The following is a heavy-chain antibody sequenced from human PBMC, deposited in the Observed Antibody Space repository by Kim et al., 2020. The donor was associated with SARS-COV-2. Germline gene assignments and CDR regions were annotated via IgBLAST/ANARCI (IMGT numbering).Heavy chain of an antibody. Sequence: GESLKISCKGSGYRFTSYWIGWVRQMPGKGLEWMGIIYPGDSDTRYSPSFQGQVTISVDKSISTAYLQWSSLKASDTAMYYCARRSQLAHVPFDYWGLGTLVTVS. J-gene: IGHJ4*02. V-gene: IGHV5-51*01. CDR3: ARRSQLAHVPFDY. D-gene: IGHD2-2*01. CDR1: GYRFTSYW. CDR2: IYPGDSDT.